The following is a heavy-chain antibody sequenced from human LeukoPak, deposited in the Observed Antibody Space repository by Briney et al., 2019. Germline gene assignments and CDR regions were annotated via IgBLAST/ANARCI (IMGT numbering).Heavy chain of an antibody. CDR3: ARGIVGSCSGVSCYYFDY. Sequence: PGRSLILSCTGSGFSFGDYAMSWARQAPGKGLEWVGFIKSKAYGGTIEYAASVKDRFTISRDDAKSIAYLQMNGLKIEDTAIYYCARGIVGSCSGVSCYYFDYWGQGTLVTVSS. D-gene: IGHD2-15*01. J-gene: IGHJ4*02. V-gene: IGHV3-49*04. CDR2: IKSKAYGGTI. CDR1: GFSFGDYA.